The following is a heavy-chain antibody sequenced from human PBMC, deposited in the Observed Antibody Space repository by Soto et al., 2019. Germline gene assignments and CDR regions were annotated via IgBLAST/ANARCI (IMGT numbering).Heavy chain of an antibody. CDR1: GGSFSGYY. CDR3: ARGRIQLRLPGYYYYYGMDV. CDR2: ITHSGST. D-gene: IGHD5-18*01. Sequence: SETLSLTCAVYGGSFSGYYWSWIRQPPGKGLEWIGEITHSGSTNYNPSLKSRVTISVDTSKTQFSLKLSSVTAADTAVYYCARGRIQLRLPGYYYYYGMDVWGQGTTVTVSS. V-gene: IGHV4-34*01. J-gene: IGHJ6*02.